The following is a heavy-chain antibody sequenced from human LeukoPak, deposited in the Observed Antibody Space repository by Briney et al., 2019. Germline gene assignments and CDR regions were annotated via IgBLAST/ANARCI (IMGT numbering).Heavy chain of an antibody. CDR1: GGSMSSYY. J-gene: IGHJ4*02. Sequence: SETLSLTCTVSGGSMSSYYWSWIRQPPGKGLEWLGYIHYSGRTNYNPSLRSRVSISINTSKNQFSLKLSSVTAADTAVYYCARLGGVKTWGFDYWGQGTLVTVSS. D-gene: IGHD3-16*01. CDR2: IHYSGRT. CDR3: ARLGGVKTWGFDY. V-gene: IGHV4-59*01.